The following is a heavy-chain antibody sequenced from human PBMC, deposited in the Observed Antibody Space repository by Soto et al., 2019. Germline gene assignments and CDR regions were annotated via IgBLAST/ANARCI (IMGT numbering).Heavy chain of an antibody. J-gene: IGHJ4*02. D-gene: IGHD3-10*02. CDR1: GFTFRSYG. V-gene: IGHV3-30*18. CDR3: AKEIRHTVLFGCDY. Sequence: PGGSLRLSCAASGFTFRSYGMNWVRQAPGKGLEWVAVISYDGSDKYYADSVKGRFTISRDNSKNTLFLQMNSLRVEDTAVYYCAKEIRHTVLFGCDYWGQGTLVTVSS. CDR2: ISYDGSDK.